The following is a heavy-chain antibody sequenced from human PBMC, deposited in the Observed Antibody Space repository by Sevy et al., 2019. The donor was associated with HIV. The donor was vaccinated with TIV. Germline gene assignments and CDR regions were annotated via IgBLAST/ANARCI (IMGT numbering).Heavy chain of an antibody. V-gene: IGHV4-59*08. J-gene: IGHJ4*02. CDR3: AGENAWGRGYS. CDR1: GGSITSLY. CDR2: IYYNGHI. D-gene: IGHD1-26*01. Sequence: SETLSLTCTVSGGSITSLYWNWIRQPPGKGLEWILNIYYNGHINYNPSLKSRVTLSLDMSKNQFSLRLSSVTAADTAMYYCAGENAWGRGYSWGQGTLVTVSS.